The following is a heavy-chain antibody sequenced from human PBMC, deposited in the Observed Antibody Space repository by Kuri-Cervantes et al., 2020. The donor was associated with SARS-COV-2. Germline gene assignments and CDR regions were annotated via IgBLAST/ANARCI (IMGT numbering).Heavy chain of an antibody. V-gene: IGHV3-48*01. CDR1: GFTFNTYN. CDR3: ARATDYGGNGDY. J-gene: IGHJ4*02. D-gene: IGHD4-23*01. Sequence: GESLKISCTASGFTFNTYNMKWVRQAPGKGLEWVSGISWNSGSIGYADSVKGRLTISRDNAKNSLYLQMNSLRAEDTAVYYCARATDYGGNGDYWGQGTLVTVSS. CDR2: ISWNSGSI.